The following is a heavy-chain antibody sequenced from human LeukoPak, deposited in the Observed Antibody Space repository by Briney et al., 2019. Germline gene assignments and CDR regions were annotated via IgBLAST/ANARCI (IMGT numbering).Heavy chain of an antibody. D-gene: IGHD6-13*01. V-gene: IGHV4-59*01. CDR3: ARDSRGYGPDFDY. J-gene: IGHJ4*02. CDR1: GVSLTSYF. CDR2: ITYSGTT. Sequence: PSETLSLTCTVSGVSLTSYFWAWIRQPPGKALEWLGYITYSGTTSYSGATTYNPSLESRVTISADTSRNQFSLRPSSVTAADTAVYYCARDSRGYGPDFDYWGQGTLVTVSS.